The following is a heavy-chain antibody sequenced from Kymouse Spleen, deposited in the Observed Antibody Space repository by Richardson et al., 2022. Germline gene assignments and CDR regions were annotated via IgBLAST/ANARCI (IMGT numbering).Heavy chain of an antibody. CDR1: GYTFTGYY. D-gene: IGHD6-19*01. J-gene: IGHJ6*02. CDR3: ARDQYSSGWSQYYYYYGMDV. Sequence: QVQLVQSGAEVKKPGASVKVSCKASGYTFTGYYMHWVRQAPGQGLEWMGWINPNSGGTNYAQKFQGWVTMTRDTSISTAYMELSRLRSDDTAVYYCARDQYSSGWSQYYYYYGMDVWGQGTTVTVSS. V-gene: IGHV1-2*04. CDR2: INPNSGGT.